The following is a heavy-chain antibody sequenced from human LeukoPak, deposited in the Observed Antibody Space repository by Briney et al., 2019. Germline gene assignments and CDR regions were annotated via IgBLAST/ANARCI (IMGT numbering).Heavy chain of an antibody. CDR3: AREPWFGELPFDY. CDR2: IYYSGST. D-gene: IGHD3-10*01. CDR1: GGSISSYY. Sequence: SETLSLTCTVSGGSISSYYWSWIRQPPGKGLEWIGYIYYSGSTNYNPSLKSRVTISVDTSKNQFSLKLSSVTAADTAVYYCAREPWFGELPFDYWGQGTLVTVSS. J-gene: IGHJ4*02. V-gene: IGHV4-59*12.